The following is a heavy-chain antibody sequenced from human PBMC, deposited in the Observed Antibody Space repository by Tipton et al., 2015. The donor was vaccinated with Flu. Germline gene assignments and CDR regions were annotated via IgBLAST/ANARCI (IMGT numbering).Heavy chain of an antibody. J-gene: IGHJ6*02. Sequence: SLRLSCAASGFTFSDYGMHWVRQAPGKGLEWVTVIWYDGSYKYYADSVKGRFTISRDNSKNTLFLQMNSLRAEDTAVYYCARGYGDYSAYFYYYGMDVWGRGTTVTVSS. V-gene: IGHV3-33*01. D-gene: IGHD4-17*01. CDR3: ARGYGDYSAYFYYYGMDV. CDR1: GFTFSDYG. CDR2: IWYDGSYK.